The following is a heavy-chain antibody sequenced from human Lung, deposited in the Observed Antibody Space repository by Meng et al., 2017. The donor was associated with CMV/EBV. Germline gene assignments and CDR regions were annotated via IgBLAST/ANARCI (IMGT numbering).Heavy chain of an antibody. CDR1: GFTLKYYG. V-gene: IGHV3-30*02. J-gene: IGHJ4*03. CDR3: AKAVFGVVIDD. CDR2: IHFDGSNE. D-gene: IGHD3-3*01. Sequence: GKSLKISCAASGFTLKYYGMHWVRQAPGKGLEWVAFIHFDGSNEHYADSVTGRFTISRDNPKNMLYLEMNSLRVEDTAVYYCAKAVFGVVIDDWGHGTLVTVSS.